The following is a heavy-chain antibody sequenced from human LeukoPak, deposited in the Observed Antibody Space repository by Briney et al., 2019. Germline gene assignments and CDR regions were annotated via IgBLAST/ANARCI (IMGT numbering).Heavy chain of an antibody. D-gene: IGHD6-13*01. CDR2: ISSSSSYI. CDR3: AKDLAIEWYS. V-gene: IGHV3-21*04. CDR1: GFTFSSYS. J-gene: IGHJ4*02. Sequence: GGSLRLSCAASGFTFSSYSMNWVRQAPGKGLEWVSSISSSSSYIYYADSVKGRFTISRDNSKNTLYLQMNSLRAEDTAVYYCAKDLAIEWYSRGQGTLVTVSS.